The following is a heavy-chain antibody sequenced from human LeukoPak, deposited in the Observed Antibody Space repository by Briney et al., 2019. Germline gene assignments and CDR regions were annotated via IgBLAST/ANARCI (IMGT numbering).Heavy chain of an antibody. CDR2: ISYDGSNK. CDR3: ARDLDV. V-gene: IGHV3-30*03. CDR1: RFTFSTYG. J-gene: IGHJ6*04. Sequence: PGGSLRLSCAASRFTFSTYGMHWVRQAPGKGLEWVAVISYDGSNKYYADSVKGRFTISRDNAKNSLYLQMNSLRAEDTAVYYCARDLDVWGKGTTVTVSS.